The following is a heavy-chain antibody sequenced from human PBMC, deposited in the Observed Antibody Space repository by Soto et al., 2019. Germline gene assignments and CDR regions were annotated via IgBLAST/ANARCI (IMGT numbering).Heavy chain of an antibody. CDR3: ARGGDWMRN. CDR1: GESFSGYY. CDR2: INHRGSN. V-gene: IGHV4-34*01. J-gene: IGHJ4*02. D-gene: IGHD2-21*02. Sequence: QVQLQQWGAGLLKPSETLSLTCAVYGESFSGYYWSWIRQPPGKGLEWIGEINHRGSNNYNPSLQSRVTISIDTSKNQLYLKLSSVTAADTAIYYCARGGDWMRNWGQGTLVTVSS.